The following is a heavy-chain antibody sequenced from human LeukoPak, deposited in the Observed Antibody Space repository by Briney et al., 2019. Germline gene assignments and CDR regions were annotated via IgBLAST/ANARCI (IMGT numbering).Heavy chain of an antibody. CDR1: GFTFSSYG. CDR3: AKDYFDWLRLPGTMDV. Sequence: GGSLRLSCAASGFTFSSYGMHWVRQAPGKGLEWVAVISYDGSNKYYADSVKGRFTISRDNSKNTLYLQMNSLRAEDTAVYYCAKDYFDWLRLPGTMDVWGQGTTVTVSS. D-gene: IGHD3-9*01. J-gene: IGHJ6*02. V-gene: IGHV3-30*18. CDR2: ISYDGSNK.